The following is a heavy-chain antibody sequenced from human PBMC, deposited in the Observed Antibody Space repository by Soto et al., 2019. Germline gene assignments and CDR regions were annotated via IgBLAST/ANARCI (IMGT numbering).Heavy chain of an antibody. J-gene: IGHJ6*02. CDR2: INHSGST. CDR3: AQGGVRMDV. Sequence: SETLCLPCAVYGGSFSGYSGTWIRQSPGKGLEWIGQINHSGSTNSNPSLKSRARTSVDTSKNQLSLKLSFVTAADTAVYYCAQGGVRMDVWGQGTTVTVSS. CDR1: GGSFSGYS. V-gene: IGHV4-34*01. D-gene: IGHD3-16*01.